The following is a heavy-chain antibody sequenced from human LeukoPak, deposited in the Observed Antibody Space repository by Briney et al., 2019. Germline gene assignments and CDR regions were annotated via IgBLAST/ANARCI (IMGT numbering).Heavy chain of an antibody. V-gene: IGHV3-66*01. CDR1: GFTVSSNY. Sequence: GGSLRLSCAASGFTVSSNYMSWVRQAPGKGLEWVSVIYSGGSTYYADSVKGRFTISRDNSKNTLYLQMNSLRAEDTAVYYCATLNPSSSGYYYGMDVWGQGTTVTVSS. J-gene: IGHJ6*02. CDR3: ATLNPSSSGYYYGMDV. CDR2: IYSGGST. D-gene: IGHD3-10*01.